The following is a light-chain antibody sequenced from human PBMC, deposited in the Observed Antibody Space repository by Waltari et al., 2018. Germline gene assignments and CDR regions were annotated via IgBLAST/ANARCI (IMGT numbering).Light chain of an antibody. CDR3: QSYDSSLSAYVV. V-gene: IGLV1-40*01. CDR1: SSNIGAGYD. Sequence: QSVLTQPPSVSGAPGQRVTISCTGSSSNIGAGYDVHWYQQLPGTAPKLLIFGYYNRPSGVPDRFSGSKSGTSASRAITGLHAEDEADYYCQSYDSSLSAYVVFGGGTKLTVL. J-gene: IGLJ2*01. CDR2: GYY.